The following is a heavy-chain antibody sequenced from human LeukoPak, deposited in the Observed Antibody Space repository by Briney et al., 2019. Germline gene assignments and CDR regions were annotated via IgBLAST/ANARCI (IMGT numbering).Heavy chain of an antibody. CDR1: GFIFSDFY. CDR2: IGGSGNSA. D-gene: IGHD2-8*02. CDR3: ARDLPMTYCTVGETCYPNFYFEL. J-gene: IGHJ2*01. V-gene: IGHV3-11*01. Sequence: GGSLRLSCAASGFIFSDFYMSWIRQAPGKGLEWVANIGGSGNSADYAGSVKGRFTISRDNAKNSLYLQMSTLRAEDTAVYYCARDLPMTYCTVGETCYPNFYFELWGRGTLVTVSS.